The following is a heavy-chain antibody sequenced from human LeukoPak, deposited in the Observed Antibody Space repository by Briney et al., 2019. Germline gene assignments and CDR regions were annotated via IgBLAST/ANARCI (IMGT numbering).Heavy chain of an antibody. D-gene: IGHD3-10*01. CDR1: GDYFTSYW. CDR2: IYPGDSDT. Sequence: GESLKISCKGSGDYFTSYWIGWVRPVSGKGLEWMGIIYPGDSDTRYSPSFQGQVATSADKSISTAYLQWSSLKASDTAMYYCARQRDYYGSGSYTWGQGTLVTVSS. V-gene: IGHV5-51*01. CDR3: ARQRDYYGSGSYT. J-gene: IGHJ5*02.